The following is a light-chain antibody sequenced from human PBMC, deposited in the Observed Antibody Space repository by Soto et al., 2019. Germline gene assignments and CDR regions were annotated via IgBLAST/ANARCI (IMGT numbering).Light chain of an antibody. V-gene: IGLV2-14*01. J-gene: IGLJ1*01. CDR1: SSDVGGYDY. CDR2: DVS. CDR3: SSDTGSSTLYV. Sequence: QSALTQPASVSGSPGQSITISCTGTSSDVGGYDYVSWYQQHPGKAPTLMTYDVSNRPSGVSNRFSGSKSGNTASLTISGLQAEDEADYYCSSDTGSSTLYVFGTGTKVTVL.